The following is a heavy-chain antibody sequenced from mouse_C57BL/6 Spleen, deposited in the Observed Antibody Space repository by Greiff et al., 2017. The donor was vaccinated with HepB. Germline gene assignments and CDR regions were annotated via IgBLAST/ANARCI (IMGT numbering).Heavy chain of an antibody. D-gene: IGHD2-10*01. V-gene: IGHV1-82*01. CDR3: ARSAGLLPQYYYAMDY. CDR2: IYPGDGDT. CDR1: GYAFSSSW. J-gene: IGHJ4*01. Sequence: VQLQQSGPELVKPGASVKISCKASGYAFSSSWMNWVKQRPGKGLEWIGRIYPGDGDTNYNGKFKGKATLTADKSSSTAYMQLSSLTSEDSAVYFCARSAGLLPQYYYAMDYWGQGTSVTVSS.